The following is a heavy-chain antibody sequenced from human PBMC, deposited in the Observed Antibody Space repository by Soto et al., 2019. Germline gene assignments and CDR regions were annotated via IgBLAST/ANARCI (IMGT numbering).Heavy chain of an antibody. CDR2: INHSGST. J-gene: IGHJ4*02. D-gene: IGHD3-22*01. Sequence: ASETLSLTCAVYGGSFSGYYWSWIRQPPGKGLEWIGEINHSGSTNYNPSLKSRVTISVDTSKNQFSLKLSSVTAADTAVYYCARGHDSSGYYYVPYWGQGTLVTVSS. CDR1: GGSFSGYY. CDR3: ARGHDSSGYYYVPY. V-gene: IGHV4-34*01.